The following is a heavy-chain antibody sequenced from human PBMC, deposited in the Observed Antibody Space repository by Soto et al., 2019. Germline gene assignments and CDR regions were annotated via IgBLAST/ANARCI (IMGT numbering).Heavy chain of an antibody. CDR1: GGSVSSGGYY. V-gene: IGHV4-31*03. Sequence: QVQLQESGPGLVKPSQTLSLTCTVSGGSVSSGGYYWSWFRQHPGKGLEWIGYIFPGGNSYYNVSLERRATISVDRSKNQFSLRLDSVTAADTAVYFCARGRSAGYYKRNWFDPWGQGTLVTVSS. J-gene: IGHJ5*02. D-gene: IGHD3-9*01. CDR3: ARGRSAGYYKRNWFDP. CDR2: IFPGGNS.